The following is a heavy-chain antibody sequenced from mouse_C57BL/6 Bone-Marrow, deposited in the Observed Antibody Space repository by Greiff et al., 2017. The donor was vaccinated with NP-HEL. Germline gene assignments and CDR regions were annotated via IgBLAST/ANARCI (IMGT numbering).Heavy chain of an antibody. CDR2: INLDNGGT. V-gene: IGHV1-18*01. D-gene: IGHD1-1*01. Sequence: VQLQQSGPELVKPGASVKIPCTASGYTFTDYNMDWVKHIHGKSLEWIGDINLDNGGTNYNQKFKGKATLTIDNASSTAYMELRSLTSEETAVYYCARTYGSSCVKDYFDYWGQGTTLTVSS. J-gene: IGHJ2*01. CDR1: GYTFTDYN. CDR3: ARTYGSSCVKDYFDY.